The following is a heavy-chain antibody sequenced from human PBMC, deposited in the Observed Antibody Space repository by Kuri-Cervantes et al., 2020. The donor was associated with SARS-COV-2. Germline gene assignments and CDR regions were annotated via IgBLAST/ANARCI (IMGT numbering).Heavy chain of an antibody. J-gene: IGHJ4*02. D-gene: IGHD6-19*01. Sequence: GESLKISCAASGFTFSSYGMHWVRQAPGKGLEWVAFIRYDGSNKYCADSVKGRFTISRDNSKNTLYLQMNSLRAEDTAVYYCANDRAAVAVELAPFDYWGQGTLVTVSS. V-gene: IGHV3-30*02. CDR1: GFTFSSYG. CDR3: ANDRAAVAVELAPFDY. CDR2: IRYDGSNK.